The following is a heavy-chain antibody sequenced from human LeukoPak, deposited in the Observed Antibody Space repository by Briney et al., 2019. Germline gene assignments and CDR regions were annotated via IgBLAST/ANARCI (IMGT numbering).Heavy chain of an antibody. CDR3: ARDGPEGVGDLPYAFDI. D-gene: IGHD1-26*01. Sequence: GGSLRLSCAASGFTFSSYAMHLVRRAPGKGLEWVAVISCDGSKKYYADCVKGRFTISRDTAKNSLYLQMNSLRAEDTAVYYCARDGPEGVGDLPYAFDIWGQGTMVTVSS. CDR1: GFTFSSYA. CDR2: ISCDGSKK. V-gene: IGHV3-30-3*01. J-gene: IGHJ3*02.